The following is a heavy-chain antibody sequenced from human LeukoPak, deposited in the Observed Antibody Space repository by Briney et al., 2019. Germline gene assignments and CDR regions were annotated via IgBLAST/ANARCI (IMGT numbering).Heavy chain of an antibody. J-gene: IGHJ6*02. Sequence: GGSLRLSCAASGFTFSSYEMNWVCQAPGKGLEWVSYISSSGSTIYYADSVKGRFTISRDDAKNSLYLQMNSLRAEDTAVYYCARVWFGEFDYYYYGMDVWGQGTTVTVSS. CDR2: ISSSGSTI. V-gene: IGHV3-48*03. CDR1: GFTFSSYE. D-gene: IGHD3-10*01. CDR3: ARVWFGEFDYYYYGMDV.